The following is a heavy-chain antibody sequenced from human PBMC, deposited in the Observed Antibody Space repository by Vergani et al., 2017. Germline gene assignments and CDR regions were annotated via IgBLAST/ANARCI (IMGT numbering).Heavy chain of an antibody. Sequence: QVQLVESGGGVVQPGRSLSLSCAASGFTFSSYGMHWVRQAPGKGLEWVAVIWYDGSNKYYADAVKGRFTISRDNANNSLYLQMNSLRAGYTAVYYWARDHRGGGPDTAMGIFDYWGQGTLVTVSS. V-gene: IGHV3-33*01. J-gene: IGHJ4*02. CDR2: IWYDGSNK. CDR1: GFTFSSYG. D-gene: IGHD5-18*01. CDR3: ARDHRGGGPDTAMGIFDY.